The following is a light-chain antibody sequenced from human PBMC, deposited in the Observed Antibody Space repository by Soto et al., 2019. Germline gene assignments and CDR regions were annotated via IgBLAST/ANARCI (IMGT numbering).Light chain of an antibody. CDR1: QGLSIW. Sequence: GDRVTITCRASQGLSIWLAWYRQRPGNAPQLLIYATSSLQSGVPSRFSGSGSGTDFTLTITSLQPEDFATYHCLQDNKYPLTFGGGTKVDIK. CDR3: LQDNKYPLT. V-gene: IGKV1-6*01. J-gene: IGKJ4*01. CDR2: ATS.